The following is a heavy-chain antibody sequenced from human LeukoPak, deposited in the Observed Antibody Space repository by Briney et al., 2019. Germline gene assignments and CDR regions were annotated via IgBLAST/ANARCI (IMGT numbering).Heavy chain of an antibody. Sequence: SQTLSLTCAISGDSVSSNSAAWNWIRQSPSRGLEWLGRTYYRSKWYNDYAVSVESRITINPDTSKYQVSLQLNSVTPEDTAVYYCARQYSSGWSYYYGMDVWGQGTTVTVSS. J-gene: IGHJ6*02. CDR1: GDSVSSNSAA. CDR2: TYYRSKWYN. CDR3: ARQYSSGWSYYYGMDV. D-gene: IGHD6-19*01. V-gene: IGHV6-1*01.